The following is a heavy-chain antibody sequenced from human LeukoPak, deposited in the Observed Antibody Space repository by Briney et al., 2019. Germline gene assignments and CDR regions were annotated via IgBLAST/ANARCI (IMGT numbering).Heavy chain of an antibody. J-gene: IGHJ4*02. CDR3: AASERGSGWYYLDY. Sequence: GGSLRLSCAASGFTFSSYAMSWVRQAPGKGLEWVSAISGSGGSTYYADSAKGRFTISRDNSKNTLYLQMNSLRAEDTAVYYCAASERGSGWYYLDYWGQGTLVTVSS. CDR2: ISGSGGST. D-gene: IGHD6-19*01. V-gene: IGHV3-23*01. CDR1: GFTFSSYA.